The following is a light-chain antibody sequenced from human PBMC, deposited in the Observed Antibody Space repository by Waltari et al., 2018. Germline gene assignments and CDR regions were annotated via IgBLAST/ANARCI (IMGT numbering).Light chain of an antibody. J-gene: IGKJ2*01. Sequence: IQMTQSPSTLSASVGDRVTITCRDSQRVKMWLAWYHQQPGKDPELLIYRAATLQSWVPSRFSGSGYETEFTLTISDVQPEDVATYLCQHYNNESPVTFGQGTKLEIK. CDR2: RAA. CDR1: QRVKMW. V-gene: IGKV1-5*03. CDR3: QHYNNESPVT.